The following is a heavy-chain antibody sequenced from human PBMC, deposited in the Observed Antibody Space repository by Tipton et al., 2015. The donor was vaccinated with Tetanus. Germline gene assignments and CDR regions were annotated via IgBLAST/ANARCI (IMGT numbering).Heavy chain of an antibody. V-gene: IGHV1-69*01. CDR1: GGSFSTYT. CDR3: ARGHSSSWFHVWFDP. CDR2: MIPKFGTT. Sequence: QVQLVQSGPEVKKPGSSVKVSCKVSGGSFSTYTISWVRQAPGQGLEWMGGMIPKFGTTEYAQRFQGRLTITADDSASTLYMDLSSLTSEDTAIYYCARGHSSSWFHVWFDPWGQGTLVSVSS. D-gene: IGHD6-13*01. J-gene: IGHJ5*02.